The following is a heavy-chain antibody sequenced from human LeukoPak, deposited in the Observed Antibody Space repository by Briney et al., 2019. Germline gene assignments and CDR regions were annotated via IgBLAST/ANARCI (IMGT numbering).Heavy chain of an antibody. D-gene: IGHD3-22*01. CDR3: ARDSSGYYRHAFDI. V-gene: IGHV1-8*01. J-gene: IGHJ3*02. CDR2: MNPNSGNT. CDR1: GYTFTSYG. Sequence: ASVKVSCKASGYTFTSYGINWVRQATGQGLEWMGWMNPNSGNTGYAQKFQGRVTMTRNTSISTAYMELSSLRSEDTAVYYCARDSSGYYRHAFDIWGQGTMVTVSS.